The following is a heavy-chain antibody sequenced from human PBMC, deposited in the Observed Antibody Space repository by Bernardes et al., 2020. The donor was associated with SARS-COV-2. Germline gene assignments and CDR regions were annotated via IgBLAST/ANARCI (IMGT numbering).Heavy chain of an antibody. J-gene: IGHJ5*02. CDR1: GYTFTGYY. D-gene: IGHD3-10*01. Sequence: ASVKVSCKASGYTFTGYYMHWVRQAPGQGLEWMGWINPNSGGTNYAQKFQGWVTMTRDTSISTAYMELSRLRSDDTAVYYCARDGRTYYYGSGSSTNNWFDPWGQGTLVTVSS. CDR2: INPNSGGT. V-gene: IGHV1-2*04. CDR3: ARDGRTYYYGSGSSTNNWFDP.